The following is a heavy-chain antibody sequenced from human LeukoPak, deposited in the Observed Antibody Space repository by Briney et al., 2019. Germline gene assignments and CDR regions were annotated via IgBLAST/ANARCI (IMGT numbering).Heavy chain of an antibody. CDR3: AKSGYSSGWPYYYGMDV. CDR2: ISYDGSNK. D-gene: IGHD6-19*01. J-gene: IGHJ6*04. V-gene: IGHV3-30*18. Sequence: PGGSLRLSCAASGFTFSSYGMHWVRQAPGKGLGWVAVISYDGSNKYYADSVKGRFTISRDNSKNTLYLQMNSLRAEDTAVYYCAKSGYSSGWPYYYGMDVWGKGTTVTVSS. CDR1: GFTFSSYG.